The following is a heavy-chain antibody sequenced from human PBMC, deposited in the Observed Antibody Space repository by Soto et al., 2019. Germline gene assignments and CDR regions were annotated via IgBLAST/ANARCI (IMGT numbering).Heavy chain of an antibody. CDR3: ARHPRMSNWFDP. CDR1: GGSMSSSSYY. V-gene: IGHV4-39*01. D-gene: IGHD2-15*01. CDR2: IYYSGST. Sequence: PSETLSLTCTVSGGSMSSSSYYWGWIRQPPGKGLEWVGTIYYSGSTYYNPSLKSRVTISVDTSKNQFSLKLSSVTAADTAVYYCARHPRMSNWFDPWGQGTLVTAPQ. J-gene: IGHJ5*02.